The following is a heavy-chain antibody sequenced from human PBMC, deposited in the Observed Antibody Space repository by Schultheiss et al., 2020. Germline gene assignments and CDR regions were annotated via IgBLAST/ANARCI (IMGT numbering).Heavy chain of an antibody. J-gene: IGHJ3*01. CDR1: GFTFSDYY. D-gene: IGHD1-26*01. CDR2: IYSGGST. CDR3: ARDRVGATYDAFDL. V-gene: IGHV3-66*01. Sequence: GGSLRLSCAAFGFTFSDYYMDWVRQAPGKGLEWVSVIYSGGSTHYADSVKGRFTISRDNVKNSLYLQMNSLRAEDTAVYYCARDRVGATYDAFDLWGHGTMVTVSS.